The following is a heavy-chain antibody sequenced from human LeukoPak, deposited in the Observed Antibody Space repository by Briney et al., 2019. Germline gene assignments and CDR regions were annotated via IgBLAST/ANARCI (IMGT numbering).Heavy chain of an antibody. CDR1: GFTFSSYA. CDR2: IGVSSVST. CDR3: AKENIVVVSYYYGRDV. V-gene: IGHV3-23*01. Sequence: PGGALRLSRAASGFTFSSYAMNWVRQAPGKGLEWVSAIGVSSVSTYYEDPLKGRYTMFRDNPKHLLYLQITSMRAEDTAVYYCAKENIVVVSYYYGRDVWGQGPTVSVS. J-gene: IGHJ6*01. D-gene: IGHD3-22*01.